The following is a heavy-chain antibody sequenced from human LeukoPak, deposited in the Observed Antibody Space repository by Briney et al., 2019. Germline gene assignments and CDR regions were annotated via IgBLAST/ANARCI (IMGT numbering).Heavy chain of an antibody. D-gene: IGHD5-18*01. CDR1: GFTFSSYA. CDR2: ISYDGSNK. J-gene: IGHJ6*02. CDR3: ARDNGYSHGYSYYYYGMDV. Sequence: GGSLRLSCAASGFTFSSYAMHWVRQAPGKGLEWVAVISYDGSNKYYADSVKGRFTISRDNSKNTLYLQMNSLRAEDTAVYYCARDNGYSHGYSYYYYGMDVWGQGTTVTVSS. V-gene: IGHV3-30-3*01.